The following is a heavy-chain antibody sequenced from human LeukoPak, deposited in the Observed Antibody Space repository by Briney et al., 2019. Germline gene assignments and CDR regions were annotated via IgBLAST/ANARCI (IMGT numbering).Heavy chain of an antibody. J-gene: IGHJ4*02. V-gene: IGHV4-34*01. CDR3: ARCISGWYHYFDY. CDR2: INHSGST. CDR1: GGSFSGYY. D-gene: IGHD6-19*01. Sequence: SETLSLTCAVYGGSFSGYYWSWIRQPPGKGLEWIGEINHSGSTNYNPSLKSRVTISVDTSKNQFSLKLSSVTAADTAVYYCARCISGWYHYFDYWGRGTLVSVSS.